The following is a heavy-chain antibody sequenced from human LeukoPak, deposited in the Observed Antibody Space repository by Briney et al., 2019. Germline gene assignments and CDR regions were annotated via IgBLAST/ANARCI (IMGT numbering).Heavy chain of an antibody. Sequence: GASVKVSCKVFGYTLTELSMHWVRQAPGKGLEWMGGFDPEDGETIYAQKFQGRVTMTEDTSTDTAYMELSSLRSEDTAVYYCATADLWLPSRGVSFDYWGQGTLVTVSS. CDR1: GYTLTELS. D-gene: IGHD6-19*01. CDR2: FDPEDGET. V-gene: IGHV1-24*01. J-gene: IGHJ4*02. CDR3: ATADLWLPSRGVSFDY.